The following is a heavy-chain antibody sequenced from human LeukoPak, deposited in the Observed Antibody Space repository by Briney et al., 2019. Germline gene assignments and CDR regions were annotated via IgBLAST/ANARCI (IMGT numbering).Heavy chain of an antibody. CDR3: ARSRGYGNFDY. D-gene: IGHD5-18*01. CDR2: FSCSGST. J-gene: IGHJ4*02. CDR1: GGSISSCTYS. V-gene: IGHV4-39*07. Sequence: SETLSLTCSVSGGSISSCTYSWGWIRQPPGKGLEWIGSFSCSGSTYYNPSLKSRVTISVDTSKNQFSLKLSSVTAADTAVYYCARSRGYGNFDYWGQETLVTVSS.